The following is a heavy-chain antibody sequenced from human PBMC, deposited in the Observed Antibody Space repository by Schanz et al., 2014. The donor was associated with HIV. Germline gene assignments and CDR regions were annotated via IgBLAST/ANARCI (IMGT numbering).Heavy chain of an antibody. CDR3: ANQRYSGTYRPFDY. J-gene: IGHJ4*02. Sequence: EVQLVESGGGLVQPGGSLRLSCAASGSTFSSYWMHWVRQAPGKGLVWVSSISESGGRSYYADSVNGRFTISRDNSKNTLYLQMTTLRTEDTAVYYCANQRYSGTYRPFDYWGRGTLVTVSS. V-gene: IGHV3-23*04. D-gene: IGHD1-26*01. CDR1: GSTFSSYW. CDR2: ISESGGRS.